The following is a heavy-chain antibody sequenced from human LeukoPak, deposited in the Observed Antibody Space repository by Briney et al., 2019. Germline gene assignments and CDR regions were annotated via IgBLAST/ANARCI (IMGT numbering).Heavy chain of an antibody. J-gene: IGHJ4*02. CDR2: ISYDGSNK. D-gene: IGHD4-17*01. CDR3: AKDRPDYGDLTIRYYFDY. V-gene: IGHV3-30*18. CDR1: GFTFSSYG. Sequence: GGSLRLSCAASGFTFSSYGMHWVRQAPGKGLEWVAVISYDGSNKYYADSVKGRFTISRDNSKNTLYLQMNSLRAEDTAVYYCAKDRPDYGDLTIRYYFDYWGQGTLVTVSS.